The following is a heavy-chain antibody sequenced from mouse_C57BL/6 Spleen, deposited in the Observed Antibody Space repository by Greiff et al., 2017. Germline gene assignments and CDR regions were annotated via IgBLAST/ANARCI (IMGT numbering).Heavy chain of an antibody. CDR2: IDPSDSYT. V-gene: IGHV1-59*01. Sequence: VQLQQPGAELVRPGTSVKLSCKASGYTFTSYWMHWVKQRPGQGLEWIGVIDPSDSYTNYNQKFKGKATLTVDTSSSTAYMQLSSLTSEDSAVYYCARGLTGAFDYWGQGTTLTVSS. D-gene: IGHD4-1*01. J-gene: IGHJ2*01. CDR3: ARGLTGAFDY. CDR1: GYTFTSYW.